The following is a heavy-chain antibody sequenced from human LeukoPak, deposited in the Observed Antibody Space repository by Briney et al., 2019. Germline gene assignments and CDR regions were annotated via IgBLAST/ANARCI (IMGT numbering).Heavy chain of an antibody. D-gene: IGHD6-6*01. V-gene: IGHV1-69*06. CDR3: ARGSSSSVDYYYYYYMDV. Sequence: GASVKVSCKASGYTFTSYGISWVRQAPGQGLEWMGGIIPIFGTANYAQKFQGRVTITADKSTSTAYMELSSLRSEDTAVYYCARGSSSSVDYYYYYYMDVWGKGTTVTVSS. J-gene: IGHJ6*03. CDR1: GYTFTSYG. CDR2: IIPIFGTA.